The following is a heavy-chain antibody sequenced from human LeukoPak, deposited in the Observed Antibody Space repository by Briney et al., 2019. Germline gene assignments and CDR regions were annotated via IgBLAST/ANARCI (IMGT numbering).Heavy chain of an antibody. CDR1: GFTFSNYW. V-gene: IGHV3-7*01. CDR2: IKQDGSEK. CDR3: ARWATSYDF. D-gene: IGHD3-10*01. J-gene: IGHJ4*02. Sequence: GGSLRLSCAASGFTFSNYWMSWVRQAPGKGLEWVANIKQDGSEKYYVDSVTGQFTISRDNAKNSLYLQMNSLRAEDTAVYYCARWATSYDFWGQGTLVTVSS.